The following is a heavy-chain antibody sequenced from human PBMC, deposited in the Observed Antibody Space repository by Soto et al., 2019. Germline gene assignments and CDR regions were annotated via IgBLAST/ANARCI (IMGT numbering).Heavy chain of an antibody. J-gene: IGHJ6*02. Sequence: SETLSLTCTVSGGSISSGGYYWSWIRQTPGKGLEWIGYIHYTGSISYNPSLQSRLTISVDTSKNQFSLKLTSVTAADTAVYFCAREDDGGDRDYYGLDVWGQGTTVTVSS. D-gene: IGHD2-21*02. CDR3: AREDDGGDRDYYGLDV. CDR1: GGSISSGGYY. V-gene: IGHV4-30-4*08. CDR2: IHYTGSI.